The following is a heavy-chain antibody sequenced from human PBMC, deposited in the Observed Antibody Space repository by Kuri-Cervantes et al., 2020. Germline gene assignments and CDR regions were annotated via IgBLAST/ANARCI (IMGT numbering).Heavy chain of an antibody. D-gene: IGHD6-13*01. Sequence: ASVKVSCKASEYSFIDYYIHWVRQAPGQGPQWMGWINPNSGGTEYAQKFQGRVTMTRDTSISTAYMELSRLRSDDTAVYYCARVEWKYSSSWYWYYWGQGTLVTVSS. CDR2: INPNSGGT. CDR3: ARVEWKYSSSWYWYY. CDR1: EYSFIDYY. J-gene: IGHJ4*02. V-gene: IGHV1-2*02.